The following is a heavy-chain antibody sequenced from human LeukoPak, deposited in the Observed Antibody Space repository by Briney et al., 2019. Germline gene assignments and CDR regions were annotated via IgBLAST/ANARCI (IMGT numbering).Heavy chain of an antibody. CDR3: AGGLGYCSGGSYAYFDY. J-gene: IGHJ4*02. V-gene: IGHV4-59*01. D-gene: IGHD2-15*01. Sequence: TSETLSLXCTVSGGSISSYYWRWIRQPPGKGLEWIGYIYYSGSTNYNPSLKSRVTISVDTSKNQSSLKLSSVTAADTAVYYCAGGLGYCSGGSYAYFDYWGQGTLVTVSP. CDR1: GGSISSYY. CDR2: IYYSGST.